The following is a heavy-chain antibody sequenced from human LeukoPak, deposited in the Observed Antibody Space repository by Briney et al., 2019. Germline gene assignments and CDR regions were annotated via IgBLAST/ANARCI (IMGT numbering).Heavy chain of an antibody. CDR1: GYTFTSYG. CDR3: ARGGYDFWSGYSLRNYFDY. D-gene: IGHD3-3*01. Sequence: ASVKVSCKASGYTFTSYGISWVRQAPGQGLEWMGWISAYNGNTNYAQKLQGRVTMTTDTSTSTAYMELRSLRSDDTAVYYCARGGYDFWSGYSLRNYFDYWGQGTLVTVSS. J-gene: IGHJ4*02. V-gene: IGHV1-18*01. CDR2: ISAYNGNT.